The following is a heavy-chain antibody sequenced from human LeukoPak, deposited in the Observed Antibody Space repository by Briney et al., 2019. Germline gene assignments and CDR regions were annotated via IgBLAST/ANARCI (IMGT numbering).Heavy chain of an antibody. V-gene: IGHV3-7*03. D-gene: IGHD5-24*01. CDR2: IKQDGSEK. CDR3: AKGTYVEMATNYYFDY. J-gene: IGHJ4*02. Sequence: PGGSLRLSCAASGFTFSSYWMSWVRQAPGKGLEWVANIKQDGSEKYYVDSVKGRFTISRDNAKNTLYLQMNSLRAEDTAVYYCAKGTYVEMATNYYFDYWGQGTLVTVSS. CDR1: GFTFSSYW.